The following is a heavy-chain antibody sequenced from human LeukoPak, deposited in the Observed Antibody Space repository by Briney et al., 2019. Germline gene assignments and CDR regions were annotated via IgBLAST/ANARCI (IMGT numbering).Heavy chain of an antibody. CDR2: ISGSGGST. CDR1: GFTFSSYA. CDR3: AKPNSGYDH. V-gene: IGHV3-23*01. Sequence: PGGSLRLSCAASGFTFSSYAMNWVRQAPGKGLEWVSAISGSGGSTYHADSVKGRFTISRDNSKNTLYLQMDSLRAEDTAIYYCAKPNSGYDHWGQGTLVTVSS. D-gene: IGHD5-12*01. J-gene: IGHJ4*02.